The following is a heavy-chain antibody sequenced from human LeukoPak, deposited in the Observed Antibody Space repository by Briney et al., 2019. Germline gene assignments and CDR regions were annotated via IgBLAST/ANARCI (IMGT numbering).Heavy chain of an antibody. CDR3: ARDLVYPPYYYDSSGYQYDAFDI. Sequence: SETLSLTCTVSGGSVTKSTYYWGWIRQPPGKGLEWIGSIYYSGSTYYNPSLKSRVTISVDTSKNQFSLKLNSVTAADTAVYYCARDLVYPPYYYDSSGYQYDAFDIWGQGTMVTVSS. J-gene: IGHJ3*02. D-gene: IGHD3-22*01. CDR1: GGSVTKSTYY. V-gene: IGHV4-39*07. CDR2: IYYSGST.